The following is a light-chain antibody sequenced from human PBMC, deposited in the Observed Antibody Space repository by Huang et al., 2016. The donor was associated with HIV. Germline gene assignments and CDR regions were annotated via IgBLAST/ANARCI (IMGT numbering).Light chain of an antibody. J-gene: IGKJ2*01. Sequence: DIQMTQSPPTLSSSVGDRVNINCRASQSVASWVAWYQQQPGKAPKLLSYQASLLDSAAPSIFSGSGSETEFTLTISDLQPDESATYYFQQYSTFPMYTFAQGTKLEI. V-gene: IGKV1-5*03. CDR3: QQYSTFPMYT. CDR2: QAS. CDR1: QSVASW.